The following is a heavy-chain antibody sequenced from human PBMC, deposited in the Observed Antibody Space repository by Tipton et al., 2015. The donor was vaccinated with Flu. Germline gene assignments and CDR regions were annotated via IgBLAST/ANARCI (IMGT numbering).Heavy chain of an antibody. CDR1: GGSISSSSHY. CDR3: ARSLTYYYDSSGYALDI. J-gene: IGHJ3*02. V-gene: IGHV4-39*07. Sequence: TLSLTCTVSGGSISSSSHYWGWIRQAPGRGLEWVGSIYYSGSTYYNPSLKSRVTISVDTFKNQFSLKLSSVTAADTAVYYCARSLTYYYDSSGYALDIWGQGTMVTVSS. CDR2: IYYSGST. D-gene: IGHD3-22*01.